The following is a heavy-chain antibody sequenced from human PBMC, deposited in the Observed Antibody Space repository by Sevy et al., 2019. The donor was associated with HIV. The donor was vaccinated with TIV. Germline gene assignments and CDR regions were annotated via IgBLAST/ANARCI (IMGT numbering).Heavy chain of an antibody. CDR1: GGAISSGSYY. CDR3: AREGYSSGWYIIDY. Sequence: SETLSLTCTVSGGAISSGSYYWSWIRQPAGKGLEWIGRIYTSGSTNYNPSLKSRVTISVDTSKNQFSLKLSSVTAADTAVYYCAREGYSSGWYIIDYWGQGTLVTVSS. CDR2: IYTSGST. J-gene: IGHJ4*02. D-gene: IGHD6-19*01. V-gene: IGHV4-61*02.